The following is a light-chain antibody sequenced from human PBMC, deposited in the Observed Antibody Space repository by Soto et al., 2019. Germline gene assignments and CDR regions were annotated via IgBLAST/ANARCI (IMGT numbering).Light chain of an antibody. V-gene: IGKV3-20*01. CDR2: GAS. CDR1: QSISSNY. CDR3: QHYGSSPYT. Sequence: EIVLTQSSGTLSLSPGVRATLSCRASQSISSNYLAWYQQKPGQAPRPLIYGASSRATGIPDRFSGSGSGTDFTLTIRRLEPEDFAVYYCQHYGSSPYTFGQGTKLEIK. J-gene: IGKJ2*01.